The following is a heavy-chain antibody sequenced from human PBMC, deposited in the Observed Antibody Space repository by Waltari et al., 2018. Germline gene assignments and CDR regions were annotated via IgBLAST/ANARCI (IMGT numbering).Heavy chain of an antibody. V-gene: IGHV1-69-2*01. D-gene: IGHD6-19*01. CDR2: VDHEDGET. CDR3: ATGCIAVAAWGVDY. J-gene: IGHJ4*02. CDR1: GYTFTDYY. Sequence: EVQLVQSGAEVKKPGATVKISCKVSGYTFTDYYMHWVQPAPGKELEGVGRVDHEDGETIYEEKVQGRGTINADTSTDTDYMEVSSLRAVDTAVYYCATGCIAVAAWGVDYWGQGTLVTVSS.